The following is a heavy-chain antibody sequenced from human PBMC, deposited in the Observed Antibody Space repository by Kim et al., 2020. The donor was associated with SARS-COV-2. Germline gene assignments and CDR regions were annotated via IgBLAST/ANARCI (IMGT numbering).Heavy chain of an antibody. D-gene: IGHD4-17*01. CDR3: ARLGDYGDYVGYFQH. Sequence: GGSLRLSCAASGFTFDGYGMNWVRQAPGKGLEWVSGINWNGGSTGYADSVKGRFTISRDNAKNSLYLQMTSLRAEDTALYHCARLGDYGDYVGYFQHWGQGTLVTVSS. J-gene: IGHJ1*01. CDR1: GFTFDGYG. CDR2: INWNGGST. V-gene: IGHV3-20*01.